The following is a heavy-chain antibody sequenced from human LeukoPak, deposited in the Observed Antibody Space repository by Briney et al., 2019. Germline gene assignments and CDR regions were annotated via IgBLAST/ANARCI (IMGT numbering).Heavy chain of an antibody. Sequence: SETLSLTCAGYGGSFSGYYWSWLRQPPGKGLEWIGEINHSGSTNYNPSLKSRVTISVDTSKNQFSLKLSSVTAADTAVYYCARGLRYTYGHRANDYWGQGTLVTVSS. D-gene: IGHD5-18*01. CDR3: ARGLRYTYGHRANDY. V-gene: IGHV4-34*01. CDR2: INHSGST. J-gene: IGHJ4*02. CDR1: GGSFSGYY.